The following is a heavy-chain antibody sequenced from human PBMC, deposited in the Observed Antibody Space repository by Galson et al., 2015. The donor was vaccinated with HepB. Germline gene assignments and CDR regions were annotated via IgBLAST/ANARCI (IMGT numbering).Heavy chain of an antibody. D-gene: IGHD5-18*01. CDR2: IRSKAYGGTT. V-gene: IGHV3-49*03. J-gene: IGHJ3*02. Sequence: SLRLSCAASGFTFGDYAMSWFRQAPGKGLEWVGFIRSKAYGGTTEYAAPVKGRFTISRDDSKSIAYLQMNSLKTEDTAVYYCTRAFIYSRVGAFDIWGQGTMVTVSS. CDR1: GFTFGDYA. CDR3: TRAFIYSRVGAFDI.